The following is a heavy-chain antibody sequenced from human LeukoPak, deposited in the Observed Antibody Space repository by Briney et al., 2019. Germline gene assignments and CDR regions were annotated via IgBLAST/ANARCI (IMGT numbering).Heavy chain of an antibody. J-gene: IGHJ4*02. CDR3: AKDYASTVTTLGAFDY. CDR1: GFTFDDYA. V-gene: IGHV3-9*03. D-gene: IGHD4-17*01. Sequence: GGSLRLSCAASGFTFDDYAMHWLRQAPGKGLEWVSGISWNSGSIGYADSVKGRFTISRDNAKNSLYLQMNSLRAEDMALYYCAKDYASTVTTLGAFDYWGQGTLVTVSS. CDR2: ISWNSGSI.